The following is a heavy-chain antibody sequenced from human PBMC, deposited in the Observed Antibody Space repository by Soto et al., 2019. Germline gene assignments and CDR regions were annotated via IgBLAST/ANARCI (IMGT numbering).Heavy chain of an antibody. CDR2: INPNSGGT. Sequence: ASVKVSCKASGYTFTGHYMHWVRQTPEKGFEWMGWINPNSGGTIYAQKFQGWVTMTRDTSISTAYMELSRLKFDDTAVYYCARPVGVGATYSDGFVIWGQGTMVTVSS. V-gene: IGHV1-2*04. CDR1: GYTFTGHY. D-gene: IGHD1-26*01. J-gene: IGHJ3*02. CDR3: ARPVGVGATYSDGFVI.